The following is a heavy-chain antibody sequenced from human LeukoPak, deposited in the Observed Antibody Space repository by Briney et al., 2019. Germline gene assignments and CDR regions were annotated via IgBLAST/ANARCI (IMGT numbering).Heavy chain of an antibody. D-gene: IGHD6-19*01. CDR1: GGSISSYY. CDR3: ARDSGPRFDY. J-gene: IGHJ4*02. Sequence: PSEALSLTCTVSGGSISSYYWSWIRQPPGKGLEWIGYIYYSGSTNYNPSLKSRVTISVDTSKNQFSLKVSSVTAADTAVYYCARDSGPRFDYWGQGTLVTVSS. CDR2: IYYSGST. V-gene: IGHV4-59*01.